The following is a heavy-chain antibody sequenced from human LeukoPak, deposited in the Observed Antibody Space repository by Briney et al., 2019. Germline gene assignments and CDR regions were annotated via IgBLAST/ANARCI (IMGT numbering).Heavy chain of an antibody. D-gene: IGHD5-18*01. J-gene: IGHJ4*02. CDR3: ARDWPQYSYGSIDY. V-gene: IGHV3-7*01. CDR1: GFTFSSYW. CDR2: IKRDGSEK. Sequence: GGSLRLSCAASGFTFSSYWMSWVRQAPGKGLEWVANIKRDGSEKYYVDSVKGRFTISRDNAKNSLYLQMNSLRAEDTAVYYCARDWPQYSYGSIDYWGQGTLVTVSS.